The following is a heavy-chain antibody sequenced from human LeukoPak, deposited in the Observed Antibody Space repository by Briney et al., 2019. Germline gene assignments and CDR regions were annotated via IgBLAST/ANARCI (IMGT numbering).Heavy chain of an antibody. D-gene: IGHD1-26*01. CDR1: GGSISGYH. V-gene: IGHV4-4*09. J-gene: IGHJ5*02. CDR2: IHSNGYT. CDR3: TKREGPMSGSYDYFDP. Sequence: AEPLSLTCTVSGGSISGYHGRWIRQPPGQGLEWIAYIHSNGYTNYNPSLKSRVTISIDTAKTQYTLNVTSVTAADTAMYYCTKREGPMSGSYDYFDPWGQGTLVTVS.